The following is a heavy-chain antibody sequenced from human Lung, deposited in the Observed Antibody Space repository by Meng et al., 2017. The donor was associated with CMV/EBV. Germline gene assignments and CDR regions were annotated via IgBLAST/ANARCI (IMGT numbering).Heavy chain of an antibody. J-gene: IGHJ6*02. V-gene: IGHV3-21*01. Sequence: GESXKISXAASGFTFSSYSMNWVRQAPGKGLEWVSSISSSSSYIYYADSVKGRFTISRDNAKNSLYLQMNSLRAEDTAVYYCARCQLAEDYYGMDVWGQGXTVTVSS. CDR3: ARCQLAEDYYGMDV. D-gene: IGHD2-2*01. CDR2: ISSSSSYI. CDR1: GFTFSSYS.